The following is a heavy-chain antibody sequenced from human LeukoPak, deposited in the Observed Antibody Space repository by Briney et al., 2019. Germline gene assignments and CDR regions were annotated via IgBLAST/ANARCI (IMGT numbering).Heavy chain of an antibody. D-gene: IGHD3-10*01. V-gene: IGHV5-51*01. Sequence: GESLKISCEASGYSFTTYWIGWVRQMPGKGLEWMGIIYPGDSDTRYSPSFQGQVTISAKKSISTAYLQWSSLKASDTAMYYCARQHGSGSYYSRAIDYWGQGTLVTVSS. CDR2: IYPGDSDT. CDR3: ARQHGSGSYYSRAIDY. J-gene: IGHJ4*02. CDR1: GYSFTTYW.